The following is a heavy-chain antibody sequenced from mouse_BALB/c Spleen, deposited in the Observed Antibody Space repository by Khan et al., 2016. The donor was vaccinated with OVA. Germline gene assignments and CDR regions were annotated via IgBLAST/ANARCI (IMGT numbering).Heavy chain of an antibody. CDR2: ISYSGST. CDR1: GYSITSGYG. V-gene: IGHV3-2*02. Sequence: EVQLQESGPGLVKPSQSLSLTCTVTGYSITSGYGWNWIRQFPGNQLEWMGYISYSGSTNYNPSHNSRISITRDTSKHQFLLQLNSVTTEDTATYYCDRAARIKYWGQGTTLTVSS. J-gene: IGHJ2*01. CDR3: DRAARIKY. D-gene: IGHD1-2*01.